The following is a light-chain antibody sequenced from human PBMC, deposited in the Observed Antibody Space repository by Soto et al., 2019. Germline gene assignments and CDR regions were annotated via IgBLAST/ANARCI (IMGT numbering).Light chain of an antibody. CDR2: GNR. Sequence: QLVLTQPPSVSGAPGQRVTISCTGNSSNLGAGYDVHWYQQLPGAAPKLVIFGNRNRPSGVPERFSGSKSGTSASLTISGLQAEDEADYYCSSYTSSSTVVFGGGTKLTVL. J-gene: IGLJ2*01. CDR3: SSYTSSSTVV. V-gene: IGLV1-40*01. CDR1: SSNLGAGYD.